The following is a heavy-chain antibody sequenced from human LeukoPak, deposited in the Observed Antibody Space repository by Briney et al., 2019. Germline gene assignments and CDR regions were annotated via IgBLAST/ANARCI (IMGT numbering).Heavy chain of an antibody. CDR2: IIPALDRA. Sequence: GASVKVSCKASGGNFSNYAVNWVRQAPRQGLQWMGRIIPALDRANYAHNFQGRLTITADKSTKTAYMELSSLRSEDTGLYFCARRTDAVDDAFDIWGQGTMLTVSS. D-gene: IGHD3/OR15-3a*01. J-gene: IGHJ3*02. CDR1: GGNFSNYA. CDR3: ARRTDAVDDAFDI. V-gene: IGHV1-69*04.